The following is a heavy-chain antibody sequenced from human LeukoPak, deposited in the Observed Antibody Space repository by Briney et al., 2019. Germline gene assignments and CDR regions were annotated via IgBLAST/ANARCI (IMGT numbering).Heavy chain of an antibody. CDR2: VNPNSANT. Sequence: ASVKVSCKASGYTFTSYDINWVRQATGQGLEWMGWVNPNSANTAYAQKFQGRVTMTRNTSISTAYMELSSLRSEDTAVYYCARVYGGKRNFDYWGQGTLVTVSS. D-gene: IGHD4-23*01. V-gene: IGHV1-8*01. CDR3: ARVYGGKRNFDY. CDR1: GYTFTSYD. J-gene: IGHJ4*02.